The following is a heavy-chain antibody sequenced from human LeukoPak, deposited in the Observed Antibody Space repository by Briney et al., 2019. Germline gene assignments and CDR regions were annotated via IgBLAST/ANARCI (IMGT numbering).Heavy chain of an antibody. CDR3: ARVPSEVLWFGEGFGSNWFDP. CDR2: IYYSGST. V-gene: IGHV4-59*01. J-gene: IGHJ5*02. Sequence: SETLSLTCTVSGGSISSYYWSWIRQPPGKGLEWIGYIYYSGSTNYNPFLKSRVTISVDTSKNQFSLKLSSVTAADTAVYYCARVPSEVLWFGEGFGSNWFDPWGQGTLVTVSS. CDR1: GGSISSYY. D-gene: IGHD3-10*01.